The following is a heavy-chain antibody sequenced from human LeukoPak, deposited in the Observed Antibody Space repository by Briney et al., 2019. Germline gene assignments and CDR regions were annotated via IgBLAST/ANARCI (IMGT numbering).Heavy chain of an antibody. CDR3: ASALIPYYFDY. V-gene: IGHV4-59*01. Sequence: EASGTLSLTCTVSGGSISSYYWSWIRQPPGKGLEWIGYIYYSGSTNYNPSLKSRVTISVDTSKNQFSLKLSSVTAADTAVYYCASALIPYYFDYWGQGTLVTVSS. J-gene: IGHJ4*02. CDR1: GGSISSYY. CDR2: IYYSGST.